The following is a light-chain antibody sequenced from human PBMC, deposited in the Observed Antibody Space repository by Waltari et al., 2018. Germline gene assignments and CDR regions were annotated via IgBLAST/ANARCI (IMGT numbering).Light chain of an antibody. V-gene: IGKV3-15*01. CDR1: QSASTS. CDR2: RAS. Sequence: ELVMTQSPATLSVSPGERASLSCRASQSASTSLAWYQQTPGQAPRLLLYRASPRAAGIPDRFSGSGSGTEFTLTISSLQSEDSAIYYCQQYNIWPWTFGQGTKVDIK. J-gene: IGKJ1*01. CDR3: QQYNIWPWT.